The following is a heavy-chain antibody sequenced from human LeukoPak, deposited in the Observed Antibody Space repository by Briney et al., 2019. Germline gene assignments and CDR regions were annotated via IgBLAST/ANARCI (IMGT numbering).Heavy chain of an antibody. D-gene: IGHD4-17*01. V-gene: IGHV3-30-3*01. CDR2: ISYGGSNK. CDR3: ARAGGSTVSHSDY. Sequence: GGSLRLSCAASGFTFSSYAMHWVRQAPGKGLEWVAVISYGGSNKYYADSVKGRFTISKDNAKNSLYLQMNSLRAEDTAVYYCARAGGSTVSHSDYWGQGTLVTVSS. J-gene: IGHJ4*02. CDR1: GFTFSSYA.